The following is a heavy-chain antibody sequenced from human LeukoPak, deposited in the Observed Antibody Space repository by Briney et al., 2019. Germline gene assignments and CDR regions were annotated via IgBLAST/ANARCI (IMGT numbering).Heavy chain of an antibody. CDR1: GGSISSYY. CDR2: IYYSGST. Sequence: SETLSLTCTVSGGSISSYYWSWIRQPPGEGLEWIGYIYYSGSTNYNPSLKSRVTRSVDTSKNQFSLKLSSVTAADTAVYYCAREPCGGDCYSGYFDYWGQGTLVTVSS. J-gene: IGHJ4*02. CDR3: AREPCGGDCYSGYFDY. D-gene: IGHD2-21*02. V-gene: IGHV4-59*01.